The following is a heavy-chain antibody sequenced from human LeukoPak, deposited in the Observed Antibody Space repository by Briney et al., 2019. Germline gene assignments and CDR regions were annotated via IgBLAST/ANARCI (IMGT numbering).Heavy chain of an antibody. J-gene: IGHJ4*02. D-gene: IGHD4-4*01. CDR1: GFTFSDYA. CDR2: ISGSGDNT. V-gene: IGHV3-23*01. CDR3: AKLATYSYTPFDY. Sequence: GGSLRLSCAASGFTFSDYAMSWVRQAPGKGLEWVSTISGSGDNTYYADSVKGRFTISRDNPKNILYLQMNSLKAEDTAVYYCAKLATYSYTPFDYWGQGTLVTASS.